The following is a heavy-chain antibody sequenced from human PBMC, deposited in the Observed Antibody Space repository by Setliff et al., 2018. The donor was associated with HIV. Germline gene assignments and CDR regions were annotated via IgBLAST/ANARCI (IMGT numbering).Heavy chain of an antibody. V-gene: IGHV4-61*02. CDR2: FSVPGTT. D-gene: IGHD3-16*01. CDR1: GGSITSADYY. J-gene: IGHJ6*02. Sequence: PSETLSLTCTVSGGSITSADYYWTWIRQPAGKGLEWIGRFSVPGTTNYGPSFKSRLTIWVDMSKNQFSLKLTSVTAADTAVYYCGRRKGGYGLDVWGQGTTVTVSS. CDR3: GRRKGGYGLDV.